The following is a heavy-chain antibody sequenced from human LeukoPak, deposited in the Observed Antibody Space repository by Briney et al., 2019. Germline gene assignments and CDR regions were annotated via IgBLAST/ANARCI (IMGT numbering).Heavy chain of an antibody. CDR2: IKQDGSET. J-gene: IGHJ4*02. Sequence: PGGSLRLSCAASAFTFSSYWMSWVRQAPGMGLEWVASIKQDGSETYYVDSVKGRFTISRDNAKNSLYLEMNSLRAEDTAVYYCARESPWEPSDYWGQGTLVTVSS. CDR1: AFTFSSYW. CDR3: ARESPWEPSDY. V-gene: IGHV3-7*01. D-gene: IGHD1-26*01.